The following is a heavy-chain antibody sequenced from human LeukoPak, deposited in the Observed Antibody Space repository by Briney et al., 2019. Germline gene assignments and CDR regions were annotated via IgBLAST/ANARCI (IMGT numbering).Heavy chain of an antibody. CDR2: ISSSSSYI. CDR1: GFTFSSYS. D-gene: IGHD6-6*01. J-gene: IGHJ4*02. CDR3: ARAKYSSSSGIMGY. Sequence: GGSLRLSCAASGFTFSSYSMNWVRQAPGKGLEWVSSISSSSSYIYYADSVKGRFTISRDNAKNLLYLQMNSLRAEDTAVYYCARAKYSSSSGIMGYWGQGTLVTVSS. V-gene: IGHV3-21*01.